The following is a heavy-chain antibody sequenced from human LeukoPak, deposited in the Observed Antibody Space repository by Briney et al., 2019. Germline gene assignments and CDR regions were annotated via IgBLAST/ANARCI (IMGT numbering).Heavy chain of an antibody. Sequence: GGFLRLSCAASGFTFSSYWMHWVRQAPGKGLVWVSRINSDGSTITYADSVKGRFTISRDNAKNTLYLQMNSLRAEDTALYYCARARQGSIDYWGQGTLVTVSS. CDR2: INSDGSTI. CDR1: GFTFSSYW. J-gene: IGHJ4*02. V-gene: IGHV3-74*01. CDR3: ARARQGSIDY.